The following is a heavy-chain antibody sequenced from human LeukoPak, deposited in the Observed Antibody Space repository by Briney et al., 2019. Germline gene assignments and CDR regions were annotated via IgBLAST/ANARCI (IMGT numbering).Heavy chain of an antibody. CDR1: GGSISSGSYY. CDR3: ARADYYDSSGFDY. CDR2: IYTSGST. V-gene: IGHV4-61*02. D-gene: IGHD3-22*01. Sequence: SQTLSLTCTVSGGSISSGSYYWSWIRQPAGKELEWIGRIYTSGSTNYNPSLKSRVTISVDTSKNQSSLKLSSVTAADTAVYYCARADYYDSSGFDYWGQGTLVTVSS. J-gene: IGHJ4*02.